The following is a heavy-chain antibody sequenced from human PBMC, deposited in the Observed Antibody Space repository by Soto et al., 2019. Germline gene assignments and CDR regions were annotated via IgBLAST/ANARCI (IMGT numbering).Heavy chain of an antibody. J-gene: IGHJ4*02. CDR2: IHYGGST. CDR1: GGSISSSVQY. D-gene: IGHD3-16*01. V-gene: IGHV4-39*01. Sequence: SETLSLTCTVSGGSISSSVQYWGWIRQPPGKGLEWIGTIHYGGSTYYNPSLKSRVTISVDTPKNQFSLNLGSVTAADSAVYFCAGQLGYYDYWGQGTLVTVSS. CDR3: AGQLGYYDY.